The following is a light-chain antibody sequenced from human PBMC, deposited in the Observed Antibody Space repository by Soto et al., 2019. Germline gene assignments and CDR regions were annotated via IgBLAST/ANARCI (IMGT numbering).Light chain of an antibody. CDR1: QSVSSSY. Sequence: PGERATLSCRASQSVSSSYLAWYQQKPGQAPRLLIYGASSRATGIPDRFSGSGSGTDFTLTISRLEPEDFAVYYCQQYGSAYTFGQGTKLEIK. CDR2: GAS. V-gene: IGKV3-20*01. CDR3: QQYGSAYT. J-gene: IGKJ2*01.